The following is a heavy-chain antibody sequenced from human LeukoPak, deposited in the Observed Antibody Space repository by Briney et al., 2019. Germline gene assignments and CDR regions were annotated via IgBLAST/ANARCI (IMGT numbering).Heavy chain of an antibody. J-gene: IGHJ3*02. CDR1: GFTFSTYG. D-gene: IGHD3-22*01. CDR3: ARMGHYYDSSGYYDAFDI. Sequence: GGSLRLSCAAPGFTFSTYGMSWIRQAPGKGLEWVSAISGSGGSTYYADSVKGRFTISRDNSKNTLYLQMNSLRVEDTAVYYCARMGHYYDSSGYYDAFDIWGQGTMVTVSS. V-gene: IGHV3-23*01. CDR2: ISGSGGST.